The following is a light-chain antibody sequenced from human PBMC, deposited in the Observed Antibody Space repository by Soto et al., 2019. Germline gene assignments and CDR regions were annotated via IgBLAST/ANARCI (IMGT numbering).Light chain of an antibody. CDR1: SSYIGTYDY. J-gene: IGLJ1*01. CDR2: EVS. V-gene: IGLV2-8*01. CDR3: CSYGGGNNFYV. Sequence: QSVLTQPPSASGSPGQSGTISFTGTSSYIGTYDYVSWYQHLPDKAPKLIIYEVSKRPSGVPDRFSGSKSGNTASLTVSGLQAEDEGDYYCCSYGGGNNFYVFGTGTKVTVL.